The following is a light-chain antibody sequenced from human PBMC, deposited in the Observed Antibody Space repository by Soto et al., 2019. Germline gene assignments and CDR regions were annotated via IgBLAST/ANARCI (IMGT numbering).Light chain of an antibody. CDR2: WAS. Sequence: DIVMTQSPDSLAVSLGERANINCKSSQSVLYSSNNKNYLAWYQQKPGQPPKLLIYWASTRESGVPDRFSGSGSGTDFTLTISSLQAEDVAVYYCQQSYSSPQTFGQGTKVEIK. CDR3: QQSYSSPQT. CDR1: QSVLYSSNNKNY. J-gene: IGKJ1*01. V-gene: IGKV4-1*01.